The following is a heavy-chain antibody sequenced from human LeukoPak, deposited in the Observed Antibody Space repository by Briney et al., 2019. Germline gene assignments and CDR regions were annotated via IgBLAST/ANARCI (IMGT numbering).Heavy chain of an antibody. Sequence: GASVKVSCKASGYTFTSYGISWVRQAPGQGLEWMGWISAYNSNTNYAQKLQGRVTMTTDTSTSTAYMELRSLRSDDTAVYYCARVPRYCSSTSCPSGDYYGMDVWGKGTTVTVSS. J-gene: IGHJ6*04. CDR2: ISAYNSNT. V-gene: IGHV1-18*04. CDR3: ARVPRYCSSTSCPSGDYYGMDV. CDR1: GYTFTSYG. D-gene: IGHD2-2*01.